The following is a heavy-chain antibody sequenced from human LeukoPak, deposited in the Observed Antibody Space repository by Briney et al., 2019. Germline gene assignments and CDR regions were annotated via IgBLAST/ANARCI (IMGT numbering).Heavy chain of an antibody. Sequence: SETLSLTCTVSGGSISSNSYYWGWIRQPPGKGLEWIGSIYYSGNTYYNPSLKSRVTISVDTSRNQFSLNLSSVTAADTAVYYCAREHIMVVTGNWFDPWGQGTLVTVSS. D-gene: IGHD2-21*02. CDR1: GGSISSNSYY. J-gene: IGHJ5*02. CDR2: IYYSGNT. V-gene: IGHV4-39*07. CDR3: AREHIMVVTGNWFDP.